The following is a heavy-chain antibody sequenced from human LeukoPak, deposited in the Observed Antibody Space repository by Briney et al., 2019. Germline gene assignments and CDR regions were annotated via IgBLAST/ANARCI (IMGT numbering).Heavy chain of an antibody. CDR1: GGSFTGYY. J-gene: IGHJ5*02. D-gene: IGHD1-1*01. Sequence: PSETLSLTCAVYGGSFTGYYWSWIRLAPGKGLEWIGEINRSGVTNYNPSLKSRVTLSVDTSKSQFSLKLTSLTAADTAVYYCARETITTTALNWFDPWGQGTLVTVSS. V-gene: IGHV4-34*01. CDR3: ARETITTTALNWFDP. CDR2: INRSGVT.